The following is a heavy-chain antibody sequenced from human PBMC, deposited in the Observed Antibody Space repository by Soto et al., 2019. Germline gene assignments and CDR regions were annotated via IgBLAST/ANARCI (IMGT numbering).Heavy chain of an antibody. J-gene: IGHJ4*02. CDR1: GYTFTSYG. CDR2: ISAYNGNT. V-gene: IGHV1-18*01. D-gene: IGHD3-22*01. Sequence: ASVKVSCKASGYTFTSYGISWVRQAPGQGLEWMGWISAYNGNTNYAQELQGRVTMTADTSTSTAYMELRSLRSDDTAVYYCARTGYYYDSSGQKVYYFDYWGQGTLVTVSS. CDR3: ARTGYYYDSSGQKVYYFDY.